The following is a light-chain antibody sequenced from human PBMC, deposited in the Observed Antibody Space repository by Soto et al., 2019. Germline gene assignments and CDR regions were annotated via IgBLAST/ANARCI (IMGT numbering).Light chain of an antibody. CDR1: QSVLYSSNNKNH. Sequence: DIVMTQSPDSLAVSLGERATINCKSSQSVLYSSNNKNHLAWYQQKPGQPPKLLIYWASTRESGVPDRFSGNGSGTDFTLTISSLQAEDVAVYYCQQYYSTPRTFGQGTRLEIK. V-gene: IGKV4-1*01. CDR2: WAS. CDR3: QQYYSTPRT. J-gene: IGKJ5*01.